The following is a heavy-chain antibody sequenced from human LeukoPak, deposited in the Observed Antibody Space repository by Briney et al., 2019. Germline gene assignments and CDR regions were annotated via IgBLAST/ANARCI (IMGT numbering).Heavy chain of an antibody. CDR2: ISGSGGST. CDR3: ARVDIVADGTPGLFDY. D-gene: IGHD5-12*01. Sequence: GGSLRLSCSASGFTFSSYAMSWVRQAPGMGLEWVSAISGSGGSTYCADSVKGRFTISRDNSKNTLYLQMNSLRAEDTAVYYCARVDIVADGTPGLFDYWGQGTLVTVSS. CDR1: GFTFSSYA. J-gene: IGHJ4*02. V-gene: IGHV3-23*01.